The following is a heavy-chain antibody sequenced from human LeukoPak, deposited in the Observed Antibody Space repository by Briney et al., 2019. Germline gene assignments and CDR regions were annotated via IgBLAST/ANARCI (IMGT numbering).Heavy chain of an antibody. CDR2: IKKDGSEE. V-gene: IGHV3-7*01. Sequence: GGSLRLSCAASGFTLNSYLVSWVRQAPGRGVEWVANIKKDGSEESYLDSVKGRFTVSRDNAKNSLFLQMNSLRGEDTAVYYCARSNPNRNALDLWGQGTMVTISS. CDR1: GFTLNSYL. D-gene: IGHD1-14*01. CDR3: ARSNPNRNALDL. J-gene: IGHJ3*01.